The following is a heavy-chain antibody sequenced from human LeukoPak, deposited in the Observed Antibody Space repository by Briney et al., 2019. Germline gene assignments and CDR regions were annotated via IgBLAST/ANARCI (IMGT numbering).Heavy chain of an antibody. CDR1: GYPFTSYD. CDR2: MNPNSGNT. CDR3: ARDQALLSLSRDFWSGYSLDY. D-gene: IGHD3-3*01. J-gene: IGHJ4*02. V-gene: IGHV1-8*03. Sequence: ASVKVSCRASGYPFTSYDINWVRQATGQGLEWMGWMNPNSGNTGYAQKFQGRVTFSRNTSITTAYMELSRLRSDDTAVYYCARDQALLSLSRDFWSGYSLDYWGQGTLVTVSS.